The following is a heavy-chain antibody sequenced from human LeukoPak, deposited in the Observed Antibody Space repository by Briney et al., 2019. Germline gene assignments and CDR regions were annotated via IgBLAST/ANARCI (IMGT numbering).Heavy chain of an antibody. CDR3: AADRPGSGKNYYYYGMDV. Sequence: LXXIGXIVVGSGNTNYAQKFQERVTITRDMSTSTAYMELSSLRSEDTAVYYCAADRPGSGKNYYYYGMDVWGQGTTVTVSS. V-gene: IGHV1-58*01. J-gene: IGHJ6*02. D-gene: IGHD3-10*01. CDR2: IVVGSGNT.